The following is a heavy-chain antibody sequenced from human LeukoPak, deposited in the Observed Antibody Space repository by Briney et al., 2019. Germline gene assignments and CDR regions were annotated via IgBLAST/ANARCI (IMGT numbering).Heavy chain of an antibody. Sequence: GGSLRLSCAASGVTFSSYGMSWVRQAPGKGLEWVSAITDTGDNSYYADSVKGRFTISRDNAKNSLYLQMNSLRAEDTAVYYCARGATSVYFDYWGQGTLVTVSS. CDR2: ITDTGDNS. CDR3: ARGATSVYFDY. J-gene: IGHJ4*02. D-gene: IGHD1-26*01. CDR1: GVTFSSYG. V-gene: IGHV3-23*01.